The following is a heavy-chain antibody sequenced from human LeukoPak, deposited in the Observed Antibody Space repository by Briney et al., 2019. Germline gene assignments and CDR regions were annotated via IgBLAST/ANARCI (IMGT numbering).Heavy chain of an antibody. Sequence: SETLSLTCAVYGGSFSGYYWSWIRQPPGKGLEWIGEINHSGSTNYNPSLKSRVTISVDTSKNQFSLKLSSVTAADTAVYYCARMYNWNVGYWGQGTLVTVSS. J-gene: IGHJ4*02. V-gene: IGHV4-34*01. CDR1: GGSFSGYY. D-gene: IGHD1-1*01. CDR3: ARMYNWNVGY. CDR2: INHSGST.